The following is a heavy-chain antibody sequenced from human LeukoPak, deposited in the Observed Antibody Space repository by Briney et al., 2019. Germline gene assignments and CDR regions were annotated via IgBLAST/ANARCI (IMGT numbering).Heavy chain of an antibody. V-gene: IGHV3-48*03. CDR3: AATYYYDGSGDY. D-gene: IGHD3-22*01. CDR1: GFAFSTYE. J-gene: IGHJ4*02. CDR2: ISSTGSNI. Sequence: GGSLRLSCAASGFAFSTYEMNWVRQAPGKGLEWVSYISSTGSNIYYADSVKGRFTISRDNAKNSLYLLMNSLRTEDTAVYYCAATYYYDGSGDYWGQGTLVTVSS.